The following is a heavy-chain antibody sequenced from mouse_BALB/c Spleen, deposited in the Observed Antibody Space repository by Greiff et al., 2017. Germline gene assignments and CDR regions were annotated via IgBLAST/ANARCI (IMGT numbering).Heavy chain of an antibody. CDR1: GYTFTDYA. J-gene: IGHJ4*01. D-gene: IGHD2-14*01. CDR3: ARDGYGGAMDY. V-gene: IGHV1S137*01. Sequence: VKLQESGAELVRPGVSVKISCKGSGYTFTDYAMHWVKQSHAKSLEWIGVISTYYGDASYNQKFKGKATMTVDKSSSTAYMELARLTSEDSAIYYCARDGYGGAMDYWGQGTSVTVSS. CDR2: ISTYYGDA.